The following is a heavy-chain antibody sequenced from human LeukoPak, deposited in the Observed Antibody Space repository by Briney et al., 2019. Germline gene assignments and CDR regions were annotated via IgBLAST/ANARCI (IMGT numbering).Heavy chain of an antibody. J-gene: IGHJ6*03. CDR2: INSDGSST. Sequence: GGSLRLSCAAFGFTFSSYWMHWVRQAPGKGLVWVSRINSDGSSTSYADSVKGRFTISRDNAKNTLYLQMNSLRAEDTAVYYCARDHRFLNYMDVWGKGTTVTVSS. V-gene: IGHV3-74*01. D-gene: IGHD3-3*01. CDR3: ARDHRFLNYMDV. CDR1: GFTFSSYW.